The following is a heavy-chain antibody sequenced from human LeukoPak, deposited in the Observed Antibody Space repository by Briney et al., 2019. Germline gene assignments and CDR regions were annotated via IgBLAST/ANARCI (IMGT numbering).Heavy chain of an antibody. CDR2: IDYRGST. V-gene: IGHV4-39*01. J-gene: IGHJ4*02. CDR3: ARPWGYSSSSFDY. D-gene: IGHD6-6*01. CDR1: GASIRSSTYY. Sequence: SETLSLTCTVSGASIRSSTYYWGWIRQPPGKGLEWIATIDYRGSTYYNPSLKSRCTISVDTSTNQLSLRLSSVTAADTAVYYCARPWGYSSSSFDYWGQGILVTVSS.